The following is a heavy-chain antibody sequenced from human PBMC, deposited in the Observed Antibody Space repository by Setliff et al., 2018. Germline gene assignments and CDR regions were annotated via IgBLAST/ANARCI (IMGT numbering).Heavy chain of an antibody. J-gene: IGHJ3*01. Sequence: ASVKVSCKASTYIFNSYGISWVRQAPGHGLEWMGWISNYNDITNYAQRFQGRVTMTTDTSTSAAYMELRSLRSDDTAVYYCAISTLSICSGGSCPNAFDVWGRGTRVTVS. CDR3: AISTLSICSGGSCPNAFDV. D-gene: IGHD2-15*01. V-gene: IGHV1-18*01. CDR1: TYIFNSYG. CDR2: ISNYNDIT.